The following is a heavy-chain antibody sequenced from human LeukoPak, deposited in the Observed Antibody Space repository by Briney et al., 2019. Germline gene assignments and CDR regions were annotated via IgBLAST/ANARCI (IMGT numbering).Heavy chain of an antibody. J-gene: IGHJ4*02. CDR1: GFTFSSYA. Sequence: GGSLRLSCVASGFTFSSYAMHWVRQAPGKGLEWVAVISDDGTKEYYADSVKGRFTISRDNARNSLYLQMNSLTAEDTAVYYCARIRGIAAAGDYWGQGTLVTVSS. CDR2: ISDDGTKE. CDR3: ARIRGIAAAGDY. D-gene: IGHD6-13*01. V-gene: IGHV3-30-3*01.